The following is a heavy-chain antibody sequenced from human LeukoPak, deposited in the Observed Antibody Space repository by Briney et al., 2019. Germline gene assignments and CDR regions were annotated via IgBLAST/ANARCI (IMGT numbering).Heavy chain of an antibody. CDR3: ARIRRKSDYYGSGSYIFDY. D-gene: IGHD3-10*01. CDR2: IYHSGST. J-gene: IGHJ4*02. Sequence: SETLSLTCAVYGGSFSGYYWGWIRQPPGKGLEWIGSIYHSGSTYYNPSLKSRVTISVDTSKNQFSLKLSSVTAADTAVYYCARIRRKSDYYGSGSYIFDYWGQGTLVTVSS. CDR1: GGSFSGYY. V-gene: IGHV4-38-2*01.